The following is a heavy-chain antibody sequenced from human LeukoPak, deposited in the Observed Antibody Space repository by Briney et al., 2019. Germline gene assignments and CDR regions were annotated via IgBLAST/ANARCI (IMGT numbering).Heavy chain of an antibody. CDR3: ARLVMYSSPPYFDY. J-gene: IGHJ4*02. Sequence: SETLSLTCTVSGGSIGSYYWSWIRQPPGKGLEWIGYIYYSGSTNYNPSLKSRVTISVDTSKNQFSLKLSSVTAADTAVYYCARLVMYSSPPYFDYWGQGTLVTVSS. D-gene: IGHD6-13*01. CDR2: IYYSGST. V-gene: IGHV4-59*01. CDR1: GGSIGSYY.